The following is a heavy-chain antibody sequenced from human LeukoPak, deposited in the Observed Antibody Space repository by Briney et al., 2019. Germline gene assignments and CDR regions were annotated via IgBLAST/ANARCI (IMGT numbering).Heavy chain of an antibody. CDR3: ASGIKSRYDTLYYYYYYGMDV. CDR2: MNPNSGNT. CDR1: GYTFTSYD. Sequence: ASVTVSCKASGYTFTSYDINWVRQAPGQGLEWMGWMNPNSGNTGYAQKFQGRVTMTRNTSISTAYMELSSLRSEDTAVYYCASGIKSRYDTLYYYYYYGMDVWGQGTTVTVSS. V-gene: IGHV1-8*01. J-gene: IGHJ6*02. D-gene: IGHD3-9*01.